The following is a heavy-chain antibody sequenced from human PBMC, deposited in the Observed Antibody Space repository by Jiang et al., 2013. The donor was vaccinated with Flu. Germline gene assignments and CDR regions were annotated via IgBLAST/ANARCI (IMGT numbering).Heavy chain of an antibody. Sequence: LECLALIYWDDDKRYSPSLKNRLTITKDTSKNLVFLTMTNLDPVDTATYYCAHRRMGAGDWNYGDFDYWGQGTLVTVSS. D-gene: IGHD1-7*01. J-gene: IGHJ4*02. CDR3: AHRRMGAGDWNYGDFDY. CDR2: IYWDDDK. V-gene: IGHV2-5*02.